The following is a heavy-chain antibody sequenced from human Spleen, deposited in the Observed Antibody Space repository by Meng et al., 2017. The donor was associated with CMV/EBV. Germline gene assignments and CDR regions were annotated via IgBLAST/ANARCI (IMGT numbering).Heavy chain of an antibody. CDR3: ARGGPVIDY. J-gene: IGHJ4*02. CDR1: GGSFSGYY. Sequence: GSLRLSCAVYGGSFSGYYWSWIRQPPGKGLEWIGEINHSGSTNYNPSLKSRVTISVDTSKNQFSLKLSSVTAADTAVYYCARGGPVIDYWGQGTLVTVSS. V-gene: IGHV4-34*01. D-gene: IGHD2-2*01. CDR2: INHSGST.